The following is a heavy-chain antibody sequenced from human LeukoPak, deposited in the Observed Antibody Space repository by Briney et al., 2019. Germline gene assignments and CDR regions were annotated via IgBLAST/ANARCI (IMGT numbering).Heavy chain of an antibody. CDR2: IKSKTDGGTT. V-gene: IGHV3-15*05. J-gene: IGHJ6*03. CDR1: GFTFSNAW. CDR3: TRDEDYYYYMDV. Sequence: GGSLRLSCAASGFTFSNAWMSWVRQAPGKGLEWVGRIKSKTDGGTTDYAAPVKGRFTISRDDSKDTLYLQMNSLRAEDTAVYYCTRDEDYYYYMDVWGKGTTVTVSS.